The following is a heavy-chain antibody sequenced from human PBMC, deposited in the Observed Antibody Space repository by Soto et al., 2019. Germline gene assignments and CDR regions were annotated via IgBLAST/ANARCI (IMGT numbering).Heavy chain of an antibody. J-gene: IGHJ3*02. CDR1: GFTFSTYS. CDR3: AKDGLSGYFNGGAFDI. D-gene: IGHD5-12*01. CDR2: ISSDGGST. Sequence: PGGSLRLSCSASGFTFSTYSMHWVRQAPGKGLEYVSSISSDGGSTHYADSVKGRITISRDNSKSTLYLQMSSLRAEDTALYYCAKDGLSGYFNGGAFDIWGQGTMVTVSS. V-gene: IGHV3-64D*08.